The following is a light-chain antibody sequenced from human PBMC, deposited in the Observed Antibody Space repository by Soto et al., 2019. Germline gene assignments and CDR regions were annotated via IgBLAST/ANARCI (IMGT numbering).Light chain of an antibody. V-gene: IGLV1-44*01. CDR2: SND. CDR3: AAWDGSLNGWV. J-gene: IGLJ3*02. CDR1: SSSIGSNT. Sequence: QAVVTQAPSASGTPGQRVTISCSGSSSSIGSNTVSWYQQVPGTAPKLLIYSNDQRPSRVPDRFSGSKSGTSASLAIGGLQSEDEADYYCAAWDGSLNGWVFGGGTKLTVL.